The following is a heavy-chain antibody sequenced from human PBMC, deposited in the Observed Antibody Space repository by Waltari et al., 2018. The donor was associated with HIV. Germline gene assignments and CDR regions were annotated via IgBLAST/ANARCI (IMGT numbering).Heavy chain of an antibody. Sequence: QVQLVESGGGVVQPGRSLRLSCAASGFTFESYGMHWVRQAPGKGLEGVAIISYDESKKNYADSVKGRFTISRHNFENTLYLQMNNLRAEDTAVYYCAKDLLAAHRGGYYYYYGMDVWGQGTTVTVSS. CDR2: ISYDESKK. CDR1: GFTFESYG. J-gene: IGHJ6*02. V-gene: IGHV3-30*18. CDR3: AKDLLAAHRGGYYYYYGMDV. D-gene: IGHD6-6*01.